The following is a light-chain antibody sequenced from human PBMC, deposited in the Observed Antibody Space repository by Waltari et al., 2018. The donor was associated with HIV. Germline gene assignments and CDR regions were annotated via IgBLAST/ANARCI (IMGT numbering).Light chain of an antibody. CDR2: YNP. CDR3: QVWDSSNEHVV. V-gene: IGLV3-21*04. Sequence: SYVLTQPPSLSLAPGAAATISCGAWYIVGMSVHWYKQQPGQAPGLVTCYNPDRPSGITDRISGSNSGHTATLTITSVEAGDEATYYCQVWDSSNEHVVFGGGTELTVL. CDR1: YIVGMS. J-gene: IGLJ3*02.